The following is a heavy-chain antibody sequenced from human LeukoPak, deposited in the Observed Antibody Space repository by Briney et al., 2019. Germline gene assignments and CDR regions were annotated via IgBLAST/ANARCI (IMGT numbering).Heavy chain of an antibody. D-gene: IGHD4-23*01. J-gene: IGHJ3*02. CDR2: ISYDGSNK. V-gene: IGHV3-30*18. Sequence: PGGSLRLSCAASGFTFSSYGMHWVRQAPGKGLEWVAVISYDGSNKYYADSVKGRFTISRDNSKNTLYLQMNSLRAEDTAVYYCAKDLKFRWVRTLDAFDIWGQGTMVTVSS. CDR3: AKDLKFRWVRTLDAFDI. CDR1: GFTFSSYG.